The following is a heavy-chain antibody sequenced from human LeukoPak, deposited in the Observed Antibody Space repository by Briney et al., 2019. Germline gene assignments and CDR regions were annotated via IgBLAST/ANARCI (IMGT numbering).Heavy chain of an antibody. D-gene: IGHD3-10*01. CDR2: LYSAGHT. Sequence: GGSLRLSCAASGFTVSSNYLSWVRQAPGKGLAWVSLLYSAGHTYYADSVKGRFTISRDIPKNTLYLQMDSLRAEDTAVYYCARSVLIRGVMDDWGQGTLVAVSS. CDR1: GFTVSSNY. V-gene: IGHV3-66*01. J-gene: IGHJ4*02. CDR3: ARSVLIRGVMDD.